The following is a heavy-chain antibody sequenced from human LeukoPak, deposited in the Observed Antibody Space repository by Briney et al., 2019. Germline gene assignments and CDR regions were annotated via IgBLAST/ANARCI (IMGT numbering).Heavy chain of an antibody. CDR1: GYTFTAYY. J-gene: IGHJ5*02. CDR3: ARGSGNYWFDP. D-gene: IGHD1-26*01. V-gene: IGHV1-2*02. Sequence: ASVKVSCKASGYTFTAYYIHWVRQAPGQGLEWMAWINPNTGDTNYAQKFQGRVIMARDTSISTAYMELSRLRSDDTAVYYCARGSGNYWFDPWGQGNLVTVSS. CDR2: INPNTGDT.